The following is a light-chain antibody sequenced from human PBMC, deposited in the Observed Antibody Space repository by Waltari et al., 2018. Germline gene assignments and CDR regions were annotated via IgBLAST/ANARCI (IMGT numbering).Light chain of an antibody. CDR2: AAS. Sequence: EIVLTQSPATLSLSPGERATLSCRASQSVANYLAWYQHKPGQAPRLLIYAASNRATGIPARFSGSGSGTDFTLTISSLEPEDFAVYYCQQRNSWPPVTFGRGTRLEIK. CDR3: QQRNSWPPVT. J-gene: IGKJ5*01. CDR1: QSVANY. V-gene: IGKV3-11*01.